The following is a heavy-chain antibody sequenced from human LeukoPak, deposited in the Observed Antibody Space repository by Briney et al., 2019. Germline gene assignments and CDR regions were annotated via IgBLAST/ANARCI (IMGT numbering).Heavy chain of an antibody. Sequence: GGSLRLSCAASGFTFSSYWMHWVRQAPGKGLVWVSRIKSDGSSTSYADSVKGRFTTSSDNAKNTLYLQMNSLRAEDTAVYYCARSDYFDHWGQGTLVTVSS. CDR2: IKSDGSST. V-gene: IGHV3-74*01. CDR3: ARSDYFDH. J-gene: IGHJ4*02. CDR1: GFTFSSYW.